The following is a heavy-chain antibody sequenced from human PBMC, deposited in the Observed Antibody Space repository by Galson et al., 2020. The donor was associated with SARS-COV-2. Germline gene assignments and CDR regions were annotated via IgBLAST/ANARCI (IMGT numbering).Heavy chain of an antibody. D-gene: IGHD2-8*01. Sequence: SETLSLTCAVYGGSFSDYSWTWVRQPPGKGLEWIGEISHSGSTNYSPSLKSRVFMSVDTSKNQFSLKLRSVPAADTAVYYCARGGSRPIMVFDYYYFYMDVWGKGTTVTVSS. J-gene: IGHJ6*03. CDR1: GGSFSDYS. CDR2: ISHSGST. V-gene: IGHV4-34*01. CDR3: ARGGSRPIMVFDYYYFYMDV.